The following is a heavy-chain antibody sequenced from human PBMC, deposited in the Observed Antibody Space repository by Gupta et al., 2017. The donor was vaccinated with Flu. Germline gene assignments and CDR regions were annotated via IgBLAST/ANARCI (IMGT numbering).Heavy chain of an antibody. CDR2: TYSGGDT. CDR3: ARDIESSSWYEVDD. V-gene: IGHV3-66*02. J-gene: IGHJ4*02. CDR1: GFSVTTNS. D-gene: IGHD6-13*01. Sequence: DVQLVESGGGLVQPGGSLRLSCAVSGFSVTTNSMTWVRQAPGKGLECVTVTYSGGDTYYADSGKGRFTVSRDTSNNAVYLPMNNLRAEDTAVYYCARDIESSSWYEVDDWGQGTMVTVSS.